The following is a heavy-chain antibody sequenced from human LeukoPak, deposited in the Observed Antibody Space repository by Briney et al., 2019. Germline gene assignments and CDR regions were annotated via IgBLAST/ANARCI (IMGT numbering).Heavy chain of an antibody. D-gene: IGHD3-3*01. J-gene: IGHJ3*02. CDR3: AKSAAAYYDLLSGYDAFDI. Sequence: GGSLRLSCAASGFTFSSYAMSWVRQAPGKGLEWVSAISGSGGSTYYADSVKGRFTISRDFSKNTLYLQMNRLRAEDTAVYFCAKSAAAYYDLLSGYDAFDIWGQGTTVTVSS. CDR1: GFTFSSYA. V-gene: IGHV3-23*01. CDR2: ISGSGGST.